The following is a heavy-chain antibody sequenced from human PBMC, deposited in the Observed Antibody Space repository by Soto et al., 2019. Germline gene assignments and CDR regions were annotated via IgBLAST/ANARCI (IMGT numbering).Heavy chain of an antibody. Sequence: EVQLVESGGGLIQPGGSLRLSCAASGFTVSSNYMSWVRQAPGKGLEWVSVIDSGGSTYYADSVKGRFTISRDNSKNTLYLQMNSLRAEDTAVYYCATVYSGSDSHYYGMDVWGQGTTVTVSS. V-gene: IGHV3-53*01. D-gene: IGHD1-26*01. CDR3: ATVYSGSDSHYYGMDV. CDR1: GFTVSSNY. CDR2: IDSGGST. J-gene: IGHJ6*02.